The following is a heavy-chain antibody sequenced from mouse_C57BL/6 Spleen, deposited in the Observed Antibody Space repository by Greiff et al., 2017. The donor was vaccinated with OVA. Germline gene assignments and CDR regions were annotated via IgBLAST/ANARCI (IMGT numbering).Heavy chain of an antibody. D-gene: IGHD1-1*01. V-gene: IGHV1-77*01. CDR2: IGPGSGST. Sequence: VMLVESGAELVKPGASVKISCKASGYTFTDYYINWVKQRPGQGLEWIGKIGPGSGSTYYNEKFKGKATLTADKSSSTAYMQLSSLTSEDSAVYFCARYNYYGSSSYYYAMDYWGQGTSVTVSS. J-gene: IGHJ4*01. CDR3: ARYNYYGSSSYYYAMDY. CDR1: GYTFTDYY.